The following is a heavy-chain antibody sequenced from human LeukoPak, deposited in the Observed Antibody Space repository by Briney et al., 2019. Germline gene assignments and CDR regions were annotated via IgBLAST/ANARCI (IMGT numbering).Heavy chain of an antibody. CDR1: GYTFTGYY. CDR3: ARVGCSGGSCYHMNWFDP. CDR2: INPNSGGT. Sequence: ASVKVSCKASGYTFTGYYMHWVRQAPGQGLEWMGWINPNSGGTNYAQKFQGRVTMTRDTSISTAYVELSRLRSDDTAVYYCARVGCSGGSCYHMNWFDPWGQGTLVTVSS. V-gene: IGHV1-2*02. D-gene: IGHD2-15*01. J-gene: IGHJ5*02.